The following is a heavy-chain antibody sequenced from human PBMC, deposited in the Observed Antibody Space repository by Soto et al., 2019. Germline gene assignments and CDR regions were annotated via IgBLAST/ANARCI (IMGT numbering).Heavy chain of an antibody. Sequence: GGSRRLACAASGFTFSNAWINWVRQAPGKGLEWVGRIKSKTDGGTTDFAAPVKGRFTISRDNSKNTLYLQMNSLRAEDTAVYYCAKSGVLRYFDWPFPQGTFPVWSKGTTVTVSS. V-gene: IGHV3-15*07. CDR1: GFTFSNAW. D-gene: IGHD3-9*01. CDR3: AKSGVLRYFDWPFPQGTFPV. CDR2: IKSKTDGGTT. J-gene: IGHJ6*03.